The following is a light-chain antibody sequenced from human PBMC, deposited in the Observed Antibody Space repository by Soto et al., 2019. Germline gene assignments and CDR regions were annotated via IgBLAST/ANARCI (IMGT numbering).Light chain of an antibody. J-gene: IGLJ7*01. Sequence: QSVLTQPPSVSGAPGQRVTISCTGSSSNIGAPYDVHWYQQLPGTAPKLLIHSNNNRPSGVPDRFSGSKSGTSASLAIAGLQADDEADYYCQSYDPTLRTSLFGGGTQLTVL. CDR1: SSNIGAPYD. CDR2: SNN. V-gene: IGLV1-40*01. CDR3: QSYDPTLRTSL.